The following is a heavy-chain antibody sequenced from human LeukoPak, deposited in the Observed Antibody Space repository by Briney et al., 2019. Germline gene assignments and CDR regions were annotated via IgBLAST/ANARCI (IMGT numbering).Heavy chain of an antibody. CDR2: ISGSGGST. CDR1: GFTFSSYG. CDR3: AKDLRYFDWLLMASAFDI. J-gene: IGHJ3*02. D-gene: IGHD3-9*01. V-gene: IGHV3-23*01. Sequence: PGGSLRLSCAASGFTFSSYGVSWVRQAPGKGLEWVSAISGSGGSTYYADSVKGRFTISRDNSKNTLYLQMNSLRAEDTAVYYCAKDLRYFDWLLMASAFDIWGQGTMVTVSS.